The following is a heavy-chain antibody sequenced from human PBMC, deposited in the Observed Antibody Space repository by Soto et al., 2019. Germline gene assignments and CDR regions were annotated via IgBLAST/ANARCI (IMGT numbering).Heavy chain of an antibody. J-gene: IGHJ6*02. Sequence: QTGGSLRLSCAASGFTFSSYAMSWVRQAPGKGLEWVSAISGSGGSTYYADSVKGRFTISRDNSKNTLYLQMNSLRAEDTAVYYCAKALGYSSSWSTPHSSPKKNYYYGMDVWGQGTTVTVSS. CDR1: GFTFSSYA. V-gene: IGHV3-23*01. CDR3: AKALGYSSSWSTPHSSPKKNYYYGMDV. D-gene: IGHD6-13*01. CDR2: ISGSGGST.